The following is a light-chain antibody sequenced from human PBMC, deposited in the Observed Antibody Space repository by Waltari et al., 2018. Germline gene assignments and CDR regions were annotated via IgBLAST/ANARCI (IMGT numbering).Light chain of an antibody. V-gene: IGKV4-1*01. CDR1: QSVLYSSNNKKY. J-gene: IGKJ2*01. CDR2: WAS. CDR3: QQYYTSPYT. Sequence: DIVMTQSPDSLAVSLGERATINFKSSQSVLYSSNNKKYLAWYQQNPGQPPKLLIYWASTRESGVPDRFSGSGSGTDFTLSISSLQAEDVAVYYCQQYYTSPYTFGQGTKLEIK.